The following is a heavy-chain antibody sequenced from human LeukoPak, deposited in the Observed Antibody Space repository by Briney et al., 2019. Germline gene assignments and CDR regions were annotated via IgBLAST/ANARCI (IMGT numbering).Heavy chain of an antibody. CDR1: GFTFSSYG. CDR2: VSYDGSNK. CDR3: AKGSRSRVWSGYSPRSDSIDY. D-gene: IGHD3-3*01. J-gene: IGHJ4*02. V-gene: IGHV3-30*18. Sequence: GGSLRLSCAASGFTFSSYGMHWVRQAPGKGLEWVAVVSYDGSNKYYADSVKGRFTISRDNSKNTLYLQMNSLKAEDTAVYYCAKGSRSRVWSGYSPRSDSIDYWGQGTLVTVSS.